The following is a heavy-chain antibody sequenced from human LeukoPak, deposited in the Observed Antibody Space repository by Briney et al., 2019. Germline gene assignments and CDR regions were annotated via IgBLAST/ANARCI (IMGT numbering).Heavy chain of an antibody. V-gene: IGHV4-34*01. CDR1: GGSFSGYY. Sequence: SETLSLTCAVYGGSFSGYYWSWIRQPPGKGLEWIGEINHSGSTNYNPSLKSRVTISVDTSKNQFSLKLSSVTAADTAVYYWARAGSIAVARVDYWGQGTLVTVSS. D-gene: IGHD6-19*01. CDR3: ARAGSIAVARVDY. J-gene: IGHJ4*02. CDR2: INHSGST.